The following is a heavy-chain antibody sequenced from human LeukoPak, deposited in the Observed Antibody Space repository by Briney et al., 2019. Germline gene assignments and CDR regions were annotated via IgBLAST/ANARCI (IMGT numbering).Heavy chain of an antibody. V-gene: IGHV4-39*01. CDR1: GGSISSSSYY. CDR2: IYYSGST. Sequence: SETLSPTCTVSGGSISSSSYYWGWIRQPPGKGLEWIGSIYYSGSTYYNPSLKSRVTISVDTSKNQFSLKLSSVTAADTAVYYCARGIVVVPAALGWFDPWGQGTLVTVSS. D-gene: IGHD2-2*01. CDR3: ARGIVVVPAALGWFDP. J-gene: IGHJ5*02.